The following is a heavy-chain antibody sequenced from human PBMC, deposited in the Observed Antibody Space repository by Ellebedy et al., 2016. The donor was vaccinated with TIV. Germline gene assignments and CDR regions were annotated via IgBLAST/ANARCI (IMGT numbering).Heavy chain of an antibody. Sequence: GESLKISCAASGFTFNGYAMHWVRQAPGKGLEYVSAISNNGGSTYYADSVKGRFTISRDNSKNTLYLQMSSLRAEDTAVYYCVPRMVVAFEYWGQGTLVTVSS. CDR2: ISNNGGST. CDR3: VPRMVVAFEY. CDR1: GFTFNGYA. V-gene: IGHV3-64D*09. J-gene: IGHJ4*02. D-gene: IGHD2-21*01.